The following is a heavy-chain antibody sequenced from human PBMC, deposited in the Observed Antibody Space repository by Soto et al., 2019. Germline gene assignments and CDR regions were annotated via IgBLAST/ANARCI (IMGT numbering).Heavy chain of an antibody. V-gene: IGHV3-72*01. CDR1: GFTFSDHY. Sequence: EVQLVESGGGLVQPGGSLRLSCAASGFTFSDHYMDWVRQAPGKGLEWVGRIRNRANSYTTEFAASVKGRFTSSRDDSMNSLYLHMSTLKTEDTAVYYCARVYRSNWHDAYFDYWGQGTLVTVSS. CDR3: ARVYRSNWHDAYFDY. CDR2: IRNRANSYTT. J-gene: IGHJ4*02. D-gene: IGHD1-20*01.